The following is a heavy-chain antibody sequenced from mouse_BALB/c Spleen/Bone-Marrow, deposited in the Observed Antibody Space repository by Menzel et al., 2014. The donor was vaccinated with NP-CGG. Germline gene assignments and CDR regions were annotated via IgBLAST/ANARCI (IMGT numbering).Heavy chain of an antibody. V-gene: IGHV1-80*01. CDR1: GYAFSSHW. CDR2: IYPGDGDT. Sequence: QVQLKQSGAELVRPGSSVKISCKASGYAFSSHWMNWVKQRPGQGLEWIGQIYPGDGDTNYNGKFKGKATLTADKSSSTAYMQLSSLTSEDSAVYFCARSELGRYYAMDYWGQGTSVTVSS. D-gene: IGHD4-1*01. J-gene: IGHJ4*01. CDR3: ARSELGRYYAMDY.